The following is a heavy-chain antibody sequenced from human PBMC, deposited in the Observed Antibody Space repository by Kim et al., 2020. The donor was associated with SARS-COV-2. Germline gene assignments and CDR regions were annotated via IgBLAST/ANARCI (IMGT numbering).Heavy chain of an antibody. V-gene: IGHV4-34*01. CDR1: GGSLSGDY. D-gene: IGHD3-16*01. CDR3: ARARPRITFDSGLDV. J-gene: IGHJ6*02. CDR2: INHSGST. Sequence: YGGSLSGDYYSWVRQSPGKGLEWIGEINHSGSTNFNPSLKDRVTISVDTSKNQVSLKMRSVTAADTAVYYCARARPRITFDSGLDVWGQGTKVTV.